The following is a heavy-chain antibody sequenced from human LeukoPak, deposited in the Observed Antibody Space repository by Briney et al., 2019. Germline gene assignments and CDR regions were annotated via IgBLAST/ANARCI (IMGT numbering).Heavy chain of an antibody. D-gene: IGHD3-3*01. CDR1: GFYFSSNW. J-gene: IGHJ4*02. V-gene: IGHV3-74*01. CDR3: AKDHYWSIDY. Sequence: GGSLRLSCAASGFYFSSNWMHWVRHAPGQGLVWVSRIKGDVISTNYADSVKGRFTISRDIAKNTLYLQMNSLRAEDTGVYYCAKDHYWSIDYWGRGTLVTVSS. CDR2: IKGDVIST.